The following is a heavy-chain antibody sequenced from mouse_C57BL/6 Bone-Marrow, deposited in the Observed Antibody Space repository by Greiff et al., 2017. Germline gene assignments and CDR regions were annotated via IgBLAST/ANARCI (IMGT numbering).Heavy chain of an antibody. Sequence: VQLQQSGAELVRPGASVTLSCKASGYTFTDYEMHWVKQTPVHGLEWIGAIDPETGGTAYNQKFKGKAILTADKSSCTAYMELRSLTSEDSAVYYCTRRRGVYYGSSYYAMDYWGQETSVTVSS. CDR2: IDPETGGT. J-gene: IGHJ4*01. CDR1: GYTFTDYE. V-gene: IGHV1-15*01. CDR3: TRRRGVYYGSSYYAMDY. D-gene: IGHD1-1*01.